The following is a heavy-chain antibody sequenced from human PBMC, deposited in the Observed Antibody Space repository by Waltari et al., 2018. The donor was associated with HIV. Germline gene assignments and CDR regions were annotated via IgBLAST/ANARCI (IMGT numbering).Heavy chain of an antibody. CDR3: VRGGWGTIVDY. Sequence: EVQLLESGGGLVQHGGSLGLSCTVSVFSFGTYTMTWVRQVPGVGREWVSTSSCSDQKTLYADSVRGRFTLFRDNSKNTLNLQMNSLAVEDTAIYYCVRGGWGTIVDYWGQGSLVTVSS. CDR1: VFSFGTYT. V-gene: IGHV3-23*01. J-gene: IGHJ4*02. CDR2: SSCSDQKT. D-gene: IGHD3-16*01.